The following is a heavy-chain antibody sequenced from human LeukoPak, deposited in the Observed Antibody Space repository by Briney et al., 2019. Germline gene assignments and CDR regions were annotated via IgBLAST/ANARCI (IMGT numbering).Heavy chain of an antibody. CDR3: ASDLKVTHFDY. CDR1: GFTFSSYG. J-gene: IGHJ4*02. V-gene: IGHV3-33*01. D-gene: IGHD2-21*02. Sequence: GGSLRLSCAASGFTFSSYGMHWVRQAPGKGLEWVAVIWYDGSNKYYADSVKGRFTISRDNSKSTLYLQMNSLRAEDTAVYYCASDLKVTHFDYWGQGTLVTVSS. CDR2: IWYDGSNK.